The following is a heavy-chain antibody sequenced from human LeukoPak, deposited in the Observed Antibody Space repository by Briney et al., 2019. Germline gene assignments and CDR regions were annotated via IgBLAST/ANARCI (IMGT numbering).Heavy chain of an antibody. D-gene: IGHD5-12*01. CDR1: GGTFSSYG. V-gene: IGHV1-69*04. CDR3: ARAHVVATDYYGMDV. J-gene: IGHJ6*02. Sequence: GASVKVSCKASGGTFSSYGFVWLRQAPGQGLEWMGRIIPILGIADYAQKFQGRVTITADESTSTAYMELSSLRSEDTAVYYCARAHVVATDYYGMDVWGQGTTVTVSS. CDR2: IIPILGIA.